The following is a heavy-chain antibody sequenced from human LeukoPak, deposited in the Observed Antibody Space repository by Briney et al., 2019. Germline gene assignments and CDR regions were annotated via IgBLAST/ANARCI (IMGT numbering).Heavy chain of an antibody. D-gene: IGHD3-22*01. CDR3: ARDSMAGSSGYRNYYYYGMDV. J-gene: IGHJ6*02. CDR1: GYTFTGYY. V-gene: IGHV1-2*02. CDR2: INPNSGGT. Sequence: ASVKVSCKASGYTFTGYYMHWVRQAPGQGLEWMGWINPNSGGTNYAQKFQGGVTMTRDTSISTAYMELSRLRSDDTAVYYCARDSMAGSSGYRNYYYYGMDVWGQGTTVTVSS.